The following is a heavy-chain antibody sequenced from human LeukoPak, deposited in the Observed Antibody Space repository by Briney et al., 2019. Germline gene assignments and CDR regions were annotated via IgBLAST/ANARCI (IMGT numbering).Heavy chain of an antibody. D-gene: IGHD3-22*01. CDR1: GFTFSNAW. J-gene: IGHJ4*02. V-gene: IGHV3-15*01. CDR2: IKSKTDGGTT. CDR3: TTDLGSSGTRG. Sequence: PGGSLRLSCAASGFTFSNAWMSWVRPAPGKGRAWVGRIKSKTDGGTTDYAAPVKGGFTISRDDSKNTVYLQMNSLKTEDTAVYYCTTDLGSSGTRGGGQGTLVTVSS.